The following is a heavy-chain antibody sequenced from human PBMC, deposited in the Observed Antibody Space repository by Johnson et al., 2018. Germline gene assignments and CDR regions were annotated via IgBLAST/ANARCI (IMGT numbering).Heavy chain of an antibody. Sequence: EVQLLESGGGLVKPGGSLRLSCAASGFTFSSYSMNWVRQAPGKGLEWVSSISSSSSYIYYADSVKGRFTISRDNAKNSLYLQMNSRRAEDTAVYYCAREVSSIAARTYYDYGMDVWGQGTTVTGSS. CDR1: GFTFSSYS. D-gene: IGHD6-6*01. CDR2: ISSSSSYI. V-gene: IGHV3-21*01. J-gene: IGHJ6*02. CDR3: AREVSSIAARTYYDYGMDV.